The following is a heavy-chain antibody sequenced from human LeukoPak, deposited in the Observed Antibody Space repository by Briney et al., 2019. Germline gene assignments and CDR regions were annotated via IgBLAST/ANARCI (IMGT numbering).Heavy chain of an antibody. CDR1: GGSFSGYY. CDR3: ARVSYGDFYFDH. J-gene: IGHJ4*02. CDR2: IYYSGST. D-gene: IGHD4-17*01. V-gene: IGHV4-59*01. Sequence: SETLSLTCAVYGGSFSGYYWSWIRQPPGKGLEWIGYIYYSGSTNYNPSLKSRVTISVDTSKNQFSLKLSSVTAADTAVYYCARVSYGDFYFDHWGQGTLVTVSS.